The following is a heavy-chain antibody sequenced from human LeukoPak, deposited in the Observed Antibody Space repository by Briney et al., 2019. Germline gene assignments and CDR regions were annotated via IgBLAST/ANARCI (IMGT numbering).Heavy chain of an antibody. Sequence: PGGSLRLSCAASGFTFSSYAMSWVRQAPGKGLEWVSAISGSGGSTYYADSVKGRFTISRDNPKNTLYLQMNSLRAGDTAVYYCAKGTYSSSWYYFDYWGQGTLVTVSS. J-gene: IGHJ4*02. CDR3: AKGTYSSSWYYFDY. D-gene: IGHD6-13*01. V-gene: IGHV3-23*01. CDR2: ISGSGGST. CDR1: GFTFSSYA.